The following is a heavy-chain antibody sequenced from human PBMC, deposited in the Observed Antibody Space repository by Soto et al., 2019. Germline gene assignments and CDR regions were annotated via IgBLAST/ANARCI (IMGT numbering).Heavy chain of an antibody. CDR2: IKQDGSEK. CDR1: GFTFSSYW. CDR3: ARDRMSSGWWNYYYYYGMDV. Sequence: HPGGSLRLSCAASGFTFSSYWMSWVRQAPGKGLEWVANIKQDGSEKYYVDSVKGRFTISRDNAKNSLYLQMNSLRAEDTAVYYCARDRMSSGWWNYYYYYGMDVWGQGTTVTVSS. J-gene: IGHJ6*02. V-gene: IGHV3-7*01. D-gene: IGHD6-19*01.